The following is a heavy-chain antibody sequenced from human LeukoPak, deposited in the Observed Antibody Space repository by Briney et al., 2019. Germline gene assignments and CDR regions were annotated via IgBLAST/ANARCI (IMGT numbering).Heavy chain of an antibody. J-gene: IGHJ4*02. CDR1: GYTFSNYY. CDR2: INPSGGST. D-gene: IGHD6-19*01. CDR3: ARALYGSAFAIGY. V-gene: IGHV1-46*01. Sequence: ASVKVSCKAAGYTFSNYYIHWVRQAPGQGLEWMGIINPSGGSTSYAQKVQGRGTMTTDTSMPTVYMELSSLKSEDTAVYHCARALYGSAFAIGYWGQGTLVTVSS.